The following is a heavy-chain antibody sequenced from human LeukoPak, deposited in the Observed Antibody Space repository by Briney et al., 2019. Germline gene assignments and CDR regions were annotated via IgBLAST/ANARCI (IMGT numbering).Heavy chain of an antibody. CDR3: ARGSGSYFTGAADS. V-gene: IGHV3-7*01. D-gene: IGHD1-26*01. J-gene: IGHJ4*02. CDR2: IRQDGSEK. Sequence: PGGSLRLSCAASGFTFSSYWMSWVRQAPGKGLEWVANIRQDGSEKYYVDSMKGRFTISRDNAKNSLNLQMNSLRAEDTAVYYCARGSGSYFTGAADSWGQGTLVTVSS. CDR1: GFTFSSYW.